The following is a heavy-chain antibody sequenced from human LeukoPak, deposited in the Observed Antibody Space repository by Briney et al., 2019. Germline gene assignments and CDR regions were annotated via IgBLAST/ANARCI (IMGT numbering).Heavy chain of an antibody. Sequence: AGALRLSCAASGFTFSSYGMHWVRQAPGKGLEWVAVIWYDGSNKYYADSVKGRFTISRDNSKNTLYLQMNSLRAEDTAVYYCAREFYDFWTHYYYYMDVWGKGTTVTVSS. J-gene: IGHJ6*03. CDR3: AREFYDFWTHYYYYMDV. CDR2: IWYDGSNK. D-gene: IGHD3-3*01. CDR1: GFTFSSYG. V-gene: IGHV3-33*01.